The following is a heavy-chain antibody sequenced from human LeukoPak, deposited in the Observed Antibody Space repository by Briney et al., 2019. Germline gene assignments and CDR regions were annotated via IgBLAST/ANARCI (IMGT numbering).Heavy chain of an antibody. J-gene: IGHJ4*02. V-gene: IGHV4-38-2*01. CDR3: ARVGVQRTFDY. CDR1: GYSISSGYY. Sequence: SETVSLTCAVSGYSISSGYYWGWIRQPPGKGLEWIGSIYHSGSTYYNPSLKSRVTISVDTSKNQFSLKLSSVTAADTAVYYCARVGVQRTFDYWGQGTLVTVSS. CDR2: IYHSGST. D-gene: IGHD5-18*01.